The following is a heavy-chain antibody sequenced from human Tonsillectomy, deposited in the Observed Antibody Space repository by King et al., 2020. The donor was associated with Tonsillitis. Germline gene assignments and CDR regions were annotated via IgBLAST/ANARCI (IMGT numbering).Heavy chain of an antibody. CDR2: INSVGSRT. CDR1: GFIFRNYW. Sequence: VQLVQSGGGLVQPGGSLRLSCAASGFIFRNYWMHWVRQAPGKGLVWVSRINSVGSRTSYADSVKGRFTISRDNAKNTLYLQRNSLRAEDTAVYYCQGETTTGYWGQGTLVTVSS. CDR3: QGETTTGY. J-gene: IGHJ4*02. V-gene: IGHV3-74*01. D-gene: IGHD1-26*01.